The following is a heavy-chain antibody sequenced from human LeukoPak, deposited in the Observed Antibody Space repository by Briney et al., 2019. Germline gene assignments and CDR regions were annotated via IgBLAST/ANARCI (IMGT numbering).Heavy chain of an antibody. CDR2: IYYSGST. J-gene: IGHJ4*02. D-gene: IGHD3-10*01. CDR3: ARGGRRFGELLSEDY. Sequence: SETLSLTCSVSGGSISSGGYYWSWIRQHPGKGLEWIGYIYYSGSTYYNPSLKRRVTISVDTSKNQFSLKLSSVTAADTAVYDCARGGRRFGELLSEDYWGQGTLVTVSS. CDR1: GGSISSGGYY. V-gene: IGHV4-31*03.